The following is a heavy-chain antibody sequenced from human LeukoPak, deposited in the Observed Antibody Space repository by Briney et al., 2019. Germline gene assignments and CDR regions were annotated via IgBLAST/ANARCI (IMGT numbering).Heavy chain of an antibody. CDR1: GFTFSSYS. V-gene: IGHV3-48*04. CDR3: ARPSIHDDAFDI. D-gene: IGHD4-11*01. Sequence: PGGSLRLSCAASGFTFSSYSMNWVHQAPGKGLEWVSYISSSGSTIYYADSVKGRFTISRDNAKNSLYLQMNSLRAEDTAVYYCARPSIHDDAFDIWGQGTMVTVSS. CDR2: ISSSGSTI. J-gene: IGHJ3*02.